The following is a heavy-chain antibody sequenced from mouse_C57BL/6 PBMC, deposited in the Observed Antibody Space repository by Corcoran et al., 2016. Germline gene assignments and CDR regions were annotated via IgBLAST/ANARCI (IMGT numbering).Heavy chain of an antibody. CDR1: GYSITSGYY. V-gene: IGHV3-6*01. CDR3: ARSYYSKYVWFAY. D-gene: IGHD2-5*01. CDR2: ISYDGSN. J-gene: IGHJ3*01. Sequence: DVQLQESGPGLVKPSQSLSLTCSVTGYSITSGYYWNWIRQFPGNKLEWMGYISYDGSNNYNPSLKNRISITRDTSKNQFFLKLNSVTTEDTATYYCARSYYSKYVWFAYWGQGTLVTVSA.